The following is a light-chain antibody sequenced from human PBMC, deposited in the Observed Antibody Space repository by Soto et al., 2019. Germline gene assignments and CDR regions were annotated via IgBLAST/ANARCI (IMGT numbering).Light chain of an antibody. V-gene: IGKV1-5*03. Sequence: DIQMTQSPSTLSGSVGDRVTITCRASQTISSWLAWYQQKPGKAPKLLIYKASTLKSGVPSRFSGSGSGTEFTLTISSLQPDDFAIYYCQHSNSYSEAFGQGTKVELK. J-gene: IGKJ1*01. CDR1: QTISSW. CDR3: QHSNSYSEA. CDR2: KAS.